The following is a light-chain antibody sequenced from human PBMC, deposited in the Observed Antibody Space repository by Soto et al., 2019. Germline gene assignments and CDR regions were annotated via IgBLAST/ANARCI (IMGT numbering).Light chain of an antibody. V-gene: IGLV2-14*01. CDR3: CSLTTRDSHV. CDR2: EVN. CDR1: STDVGGYNY. Sequence: SVLAQPSSVSGSPGQSITISCTGTSTDVGGYNYVSWYQHHPGKGPKLIIYEVNNRPSGVSDRFSGSKSGNKASLTISGLQAEDEADYYCCSLTTRDSHVFGTGTKV. J-gene: IGLJ1*01.